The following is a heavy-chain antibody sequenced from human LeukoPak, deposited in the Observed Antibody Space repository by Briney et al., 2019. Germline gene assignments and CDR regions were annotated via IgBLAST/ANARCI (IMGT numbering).Heavy chain of an antibody. CDR3: AGGGSAKLVWFDL. CDR1: GGSISGSDYY. CDR2: LYYSGST. D-gene: IGHD6-6*01. J-gene: IGHJ5*02. V-gene: IGHV4-39*07. Sequence: PSETLSLTCTVSGGSISGSDYYWGWIRQPPGKGLEWTGSLYYSGSTYYNPSLKSRVTISVDTSKNQFSLKLSSMTAADTAVYDCAGGGSAKLVWFDLWGQGTLVTVSS.